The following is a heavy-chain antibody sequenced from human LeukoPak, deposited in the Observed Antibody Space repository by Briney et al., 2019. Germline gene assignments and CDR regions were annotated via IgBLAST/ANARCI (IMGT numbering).Heavy chain of an antibody. V-gene: IGHV4-59*08. Sequence: SETLSLTCTVSGGSIDSYYWSWIRQPPGKRLEWIGYIYYSGSTKFNPSLKSRVSISVDTSKNQFSLRLSSVTAADTAVYYCARQQLWLPVPYYFDYWGQGTLVTVSS. J-gene: IGHJ4*02. CDR2: IYYSGST. CDR1: GGSIDSYY. D-gene: IGHD5-18*01. CDR3: ARQQLWLPVPYYFDY.